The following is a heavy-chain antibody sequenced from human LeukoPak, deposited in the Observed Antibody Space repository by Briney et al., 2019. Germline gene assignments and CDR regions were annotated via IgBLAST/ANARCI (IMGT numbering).Heavy chain of an antibody. V-gene: IGHV3-74*01. Sequence: GGSLRLSCAASGFTFSSYWMHWVRQAPGKGPVWVSRINSDGSSTDYADSVKGRFTISRDNAKNTLSLQMNSLRAEDTAVYYCACYSYGRIGGQGTLVTVSS. CDR3: ACYSYGRI. D-gene: IGHD5-18*01. CDR1: GFTFSSYW. J-gene: IGHJ4*02. CDR2: INSDGSST.